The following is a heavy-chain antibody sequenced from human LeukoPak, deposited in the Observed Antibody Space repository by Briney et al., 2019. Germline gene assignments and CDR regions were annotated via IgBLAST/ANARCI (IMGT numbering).Heavy chain of an antibody. J-gene: IGHJ6*02. CDR2: INPNSGGT. CDR3: ARDTGSYYGSGRIYYGMDV. V-gene: IGHV1-2*02. CDR1: GYTFTGYY. Sequence: ASVKVSCKASGYTFTGYYMHWVRQAPGQGLEWMGWINPNSGGTNYAQKFQGRVTMTRDTSISTAYMELSRLRSDDTAVYYCARDTGSYYGSGRIYYGMDVWGQGTTVTVSS. D-gene: IGHD3-10*01.